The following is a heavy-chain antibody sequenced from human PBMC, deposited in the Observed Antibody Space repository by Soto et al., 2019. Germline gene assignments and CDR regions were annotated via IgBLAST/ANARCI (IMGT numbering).Heavy chain of an antibody. V-gene: IGHV3-23*01. Sequence: GGSLRLSCAASGFTFSSYAMSWVRQAPGKGLEWVSAISGSGGSTYYADSVKGRFTISRDNSKNTLYLQMNSLRAEDAAVYYCAKDPTSGYGFPSALDNWGQGTLVTVSS. CDR1: GFTFSSYA. CDR3: AKDPTSGYGFPSALDN. D-gene: IGHD5-12*01. J-gene: IGHJ4*02. CDR2: ISGSGGST.